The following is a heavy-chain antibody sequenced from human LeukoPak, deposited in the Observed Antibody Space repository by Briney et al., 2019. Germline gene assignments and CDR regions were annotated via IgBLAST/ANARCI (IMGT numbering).Heavy chain of an antibody. CDR3: ARDWYSSGWYRFDY. CDR2: TYYRSNWFN. D-gene: IGHD6-19*01. J-gene: IGHJ4*02. V-gene: IGHV6-1*01. CDR1: GDSVSSNSAA. Sequence: SQTLSLTSAISGDSVSSNSAAWKWTRQSPSRGLEWRERTYYRSNWFNDYAVSVKSRITISPDTSKNQFSLQLNSVTPEDTAVYYCARDWYSSGWYRFDYWGQGTLVTVSS.